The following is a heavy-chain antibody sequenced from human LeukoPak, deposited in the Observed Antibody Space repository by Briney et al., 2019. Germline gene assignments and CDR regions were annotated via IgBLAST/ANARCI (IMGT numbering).Heavy chain of an antibody. J-gene: IGHJ4*02. CDR1: GFTFSSYW. CDR3: ARDYGGWSGAWFDY. V-gene: IGHV3-7*01. CDR2: IKQDGSEK. D-gene: IGHD6-19*01. Sequence: PGGSLRLSCAASGFTFSSYWMSWVRQAPGKGLEWVANIKQDGSEKYYVDSVKGRFTISRDNAKNSLYLQMNSLRAEDTAVYYCARDYGGWSGAWFDYWGQGTLVTVSS.